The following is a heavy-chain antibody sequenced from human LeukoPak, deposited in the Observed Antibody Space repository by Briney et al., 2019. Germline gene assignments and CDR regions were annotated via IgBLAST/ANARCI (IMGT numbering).Heavy chain of an antibody. CDR3: ARLPSSGWLRYYFDY. D-gene: IGHD6-19*01. V-gene: IGHV4-39*01. CDR2: MYYSGST. Sequence: SETLSLTCTVSGGSIGSSSYYWGWIRQPPGKGLEWIGTMYYSGSTYYNPSLKSRVTISVDTSKNQSSLKVSSVTAADTAVYYCARLPSSGWLRYYFDYWGQGTLVTVSS. J-gene: IGHJ4*02. CDR1: GGSIGSSSYY.